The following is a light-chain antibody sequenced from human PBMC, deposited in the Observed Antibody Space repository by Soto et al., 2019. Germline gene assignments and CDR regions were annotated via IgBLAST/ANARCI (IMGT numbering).Light chain of an antibody. CDR3: MQALQSPPT. V-gene: IGKV2-28*01. CDR1: ESLLESNGYNY. Sequence: EIVMTQSPLSLPVTPGESASISCRSSESLLESNGYNYLDWYLQKPGHSPQLLIYMGSNRSSGVPDRFSGSGSGTDFTLKISEVEADDVGFYYCMQALQSPPTFGQGTKVDIK. CDR2: MGS. J-gene: IGKJ1*01.